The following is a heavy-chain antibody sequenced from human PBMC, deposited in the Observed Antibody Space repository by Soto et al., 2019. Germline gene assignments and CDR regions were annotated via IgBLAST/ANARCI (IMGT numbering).Heavy chain of an antibody. D-gene: IGHD2-2*01. CDR1: GFTFSTYL. CDR3: SRKVVGYCSSTSCNWFAP. Sequence: EVQLVESGGGLVQPGGSLSLSCAASGFTFSTYLMSWVRQAPGKGLEWVANIKQDGSEKYYVDSVKGRFTISRDNAKNSLYLQMNSLRAEDTAVYYCSRKVVGYCSSTSCNWFAPWGQGTLVTVSS. V-gene: IGHV3-7*01. CDR2: IKQDGSEK. J-gene: IGHJ5*02.